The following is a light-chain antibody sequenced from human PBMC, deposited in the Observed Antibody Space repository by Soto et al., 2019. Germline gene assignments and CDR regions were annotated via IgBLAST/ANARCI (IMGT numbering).Light chain of an antibody. J-gene: IGLJ1*01. CDR1: SSDVGGYNY. CDR2: DVS. Sequence: QSALTQPASVSGSPGQSITISCTGTSSDVGGYNYVSWYQKHPGKAPKLMIYDVSSRPSGVSNRFSGSKSGNTASLTISGLQAEDEADYYCSSYTSSSTPVFGTGTKLTVL. V-gene: IGLV2-14*01. CDR3: SSYTSSSTPV.